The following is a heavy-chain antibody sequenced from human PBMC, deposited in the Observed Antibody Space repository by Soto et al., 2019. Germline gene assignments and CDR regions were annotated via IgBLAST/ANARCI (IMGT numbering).Heavy chain of an antibody. Sequence: QVQLQESGPGLVKPSGTLSLTCAVSGGYISSSNWWRWVRQLPGKGLEWIGEIYHSGSTNYNPSLKSRVTISVDKSKNQFSLKLSSVTAADTAVYYCARGHLYYYDSSGCYFDYWGQGTLVTVSS. J-gene: IGHJ4*02. V-gene: IGHV4-4*02. D-gene: IGHD3-22*01. CDR2: IYHSGST. CDR1: GGYISSSNW. CDR3: ARGHLYYYDSSGCYFDY.